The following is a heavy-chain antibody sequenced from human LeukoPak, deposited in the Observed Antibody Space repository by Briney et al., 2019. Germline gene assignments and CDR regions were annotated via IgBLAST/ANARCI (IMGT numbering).Heavy chain of an antibody. D-gene: IGHD3-22*01. CDR1: GGSISSYY. V-gene: IGHV4-59*01. J-gene: IGHJ6*02. CDR3: ARDRYDTAYYYYGMDV. CDR2: IYYSGST. Sequence: PSETLSLTCTVSGGSISSYYWSWIRQPPGRGLEWIGYIYYSGSTNYNPSLKSRVTISVDTPKNQFSLKLSSVTAADTAVYYCARDRYDTAYYYYGMDVWGQGTTVTVSS.